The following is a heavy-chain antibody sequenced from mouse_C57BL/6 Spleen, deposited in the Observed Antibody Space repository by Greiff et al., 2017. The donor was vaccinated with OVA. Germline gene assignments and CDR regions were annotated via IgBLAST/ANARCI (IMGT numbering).Heavy chain of an antibody. Sequence: EVKLQESGPGLVKPSQSLSLTCSVTGYSITSGYYWNWIRQFPGNKLEWMGYISYDGSNNYNPSLKNRISITRDTSKNQFFLKLNSVTTEDTATYYCAREGDYRHYFDYWGQGTTLTVSS. J-gene: IGHJ2*01. D-gene: IGHD2-13*01. CDR3: AREGDYRHYFDY. V-gene: IGHV3-6*01. CDR2: ISYDGSN. CDR1: GYSITSGYY.